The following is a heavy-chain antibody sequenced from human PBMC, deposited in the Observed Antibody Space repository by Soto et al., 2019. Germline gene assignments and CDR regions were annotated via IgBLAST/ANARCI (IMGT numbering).Heavy chain of an antibody. J-gene: IGHJ4*02. V-gene: IGHV2-5*02. D-gene: IGHD5-12*01. CDR2: IYWDDNK. CDR3: AHRRISWLHFVGGYDY. Sequence: QITLKESGPTLVKPTQTLTLTCTFSGFSLNTGGEGVGWIRQPPGKALEWLALIYWDDNKRYSPSLKNRLTTTKDTSKTQLVLTMPHMDPVDTATYYCAHRRISWLHFVGGYDYWGQGALVTVSS. CDR1: GFSLNTGGEG.